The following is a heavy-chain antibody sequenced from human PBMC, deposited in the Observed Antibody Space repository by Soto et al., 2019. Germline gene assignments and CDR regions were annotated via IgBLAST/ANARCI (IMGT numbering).Heavy chain of an antibody. J-gene: IGHJ6*02. D-gene: IGHD2-2*01. V-gene: IGHV1-69*13. CDR2: IIPILNSP. CDR1: GGTFGSYA. Sequence: AASVKVSCKASGGTFGSYAITWVRRAPGQGLEWLGGIIPILNSPAYAQKFQARVVITADEITNTAYMELNSLRFDDTAVYYCAREAPYCTSATCPKFYDMDVWGQGTTVIVSS. CDR3: AREAPYCTSATCPKFYDMDV.